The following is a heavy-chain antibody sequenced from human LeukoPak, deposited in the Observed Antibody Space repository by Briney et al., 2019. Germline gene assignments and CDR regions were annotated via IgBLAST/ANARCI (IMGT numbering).Heavy chain of an antibody. J-gene: IGHJ4*02. CDR2: IYHSGST. V-gene: IGHV4-38-2*02. Sequence: PSETLSLTCTVSGYSISSCYYWGWIRQPPGKGLEWIGSIYHSGSTYYNPSLKSRVTISVDTSKNQFSLKLSSVTAADTAVYYCARDSSLIVGATQAIDYWGQGTLVTVSS. D-gene: IGHD1-26*01. CDR3: ARDSSLIVGATQAIDY. CDR1: GYSISSCYY.